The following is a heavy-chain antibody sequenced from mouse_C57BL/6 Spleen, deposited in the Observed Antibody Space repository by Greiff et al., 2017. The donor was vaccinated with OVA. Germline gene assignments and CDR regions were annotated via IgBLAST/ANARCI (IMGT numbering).Heavy chain of an antibody. D-gene: IGHD1-1*01. J-gene: IGHJ3*01. V-gene: IGHV3-6*01. CDR2: ISYDGSN. CDR1: GYSITSGYY. CDR3: ARDYGSSFFAY. Sequence: ESGPGLVKPSQSLSLTCSVTGYSITSGYYWNWIRQFPGNKLEWMGSISYDGSNNYNPSLKNRISITRDTSKYQFFLKLNSVTTEDTATYYCARDYGSSFFAYWGQGTLVTVSA.